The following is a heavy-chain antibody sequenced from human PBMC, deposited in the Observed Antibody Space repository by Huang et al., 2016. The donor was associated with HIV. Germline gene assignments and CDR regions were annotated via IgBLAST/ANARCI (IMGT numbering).Heavy chain of an antibody. CDR2: ISVYNGDT. CDR3: ARSGFGVVITTTLDYYYMDV. D-gene: IGHD3-3*01. J-gene: IGHJ6*03. CDR1: NYNFGSHG. Sequence: QVQLVQSGAEVKKPGASVKVSCEASNYNFGSHGISWVRQAPGQGLEWMGWISVYNGDTKDAQTVQGRVTMTRETSTGTAYMELTSLRFDDTAVYYCARSGFGVVITTTLDYYYMDVWGTGTTVTVSS. V-gene: IGHV1-18*01.